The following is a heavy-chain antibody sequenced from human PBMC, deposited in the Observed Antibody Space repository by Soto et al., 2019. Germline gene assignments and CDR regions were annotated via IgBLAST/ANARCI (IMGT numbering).Heavy chain of an antibody. V-gene: IGHV4-59*01. CDR1: VDSISNYY. D-gene: IGHD3-10*01. CDR3: TRGDYYYGMEV. CDR2: FSDSGST. J-gene: IGHJ6*02. Sequence: SETLSLTCTVSVDSISNYYWSWIRQPPGKGLEWIAYFSDSGSTNYNPSLKSRVTISVDRSKNQFSLKLSSVTAADTAVYYCTRGDYYYGMEVWGQGTTVTVSS.